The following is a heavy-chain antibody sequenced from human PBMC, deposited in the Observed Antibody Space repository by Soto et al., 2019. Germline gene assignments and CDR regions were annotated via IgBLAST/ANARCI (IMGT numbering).Heavy chain of an antibody. V-gene: IGHV3-30*18. CDR3: AKPRGSGSYYKRASYYYGMDV. D-gene: IGHD3-10*01. Sequence: PGGSLRLSCAASGFTFSSYGMHWVRQAPGKGLEWVAVISYDGSNKYYADSVKGRFTISRVNSKNTLYLQMNSLRAEDTDVYYCAKPRGSGSYYKRASYYYGMDVWGQGTTVTVSS. CDR1: GFTFSSYG. J-gene: IGHJ6*02. CDR2: ISYDGSNK.